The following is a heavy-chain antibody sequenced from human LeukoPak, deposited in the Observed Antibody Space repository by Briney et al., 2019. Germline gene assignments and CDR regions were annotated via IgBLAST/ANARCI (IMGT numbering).Heavy chain of an antibody. CDR3: ARDLDTYYYDSTYDY. Sequence: ASVKVSCKASGYTFTSYGISWVRQAPGQELEWMGWISAYNGNTNYAQKLQGRVTMTTDTSTSTAYMELRSLRSDDTAVYYCARDLDTYYYDSTYDYWGQGTLVTVSS. CDR1: GYTFTSYG. CDR2: ISAYNGNT. J-gene: IGHJ4*02. D-gene: IGHD3-22*01. V-gene: IGHV1-18*01.